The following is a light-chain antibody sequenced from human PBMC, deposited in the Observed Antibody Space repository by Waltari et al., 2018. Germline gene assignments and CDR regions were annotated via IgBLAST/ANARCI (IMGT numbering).Light chain of an antibody. J-gene: IGLJ2*01. Sequence: SSELTQDPAVSVAMGQTVRITCKEDSLRSYYASWYQQRPGQAPILVIYDKDNRPSGVPDRFSGSSSHNTASLTITGAQAEDEASYYCHSRDASGVGGSFGGGTKLTVL. CDR1: SLRSYY. CDR3: HSRDASGVGGS. V-gene: IGLV3-19*01. CDR2: DKD.